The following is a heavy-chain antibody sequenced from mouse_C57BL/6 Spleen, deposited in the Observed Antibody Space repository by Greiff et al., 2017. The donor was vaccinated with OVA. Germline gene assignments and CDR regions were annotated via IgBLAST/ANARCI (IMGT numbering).Heavy chain of an antibody. CDR1: GFTFSSYG. V-gene: IGHV5-6*01. J-gene: IGHJ2*01. CDR3: ARRGGSSPYYFDY. D-gene: IGHD1-1*01. Sequence: EVQLQQSGGDLVKPGGSLKLSCAASGFTFSSYGMSWVRQTPDKRLEWVATISSGGSYTYYPDSVKGRFTISRDNAKNTLYLQMSSLKSEDTAMYYCARRGGSSPYYFDYWGQGTTLTVSS. CDR2: ISSGGSYT.